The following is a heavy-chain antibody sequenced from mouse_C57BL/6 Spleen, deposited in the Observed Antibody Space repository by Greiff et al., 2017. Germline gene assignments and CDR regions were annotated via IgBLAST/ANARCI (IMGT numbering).Heavy chain of an antibody. Sequence: QVQLQQPGAELVKPGASVKLSCKASGYTFTSYWMHWVKQRPGRGLEWIGRFDPNSGSTNYNEKFKSKATLTVDKSSSSAYMQLSSRTSEDSAVYYCARGIYYNFDDAMDYWGQGTSVTVSS. CDR1: GYTFTSYW. CDR3: ARGIYYNFDDAMDY. J-gene: IGHJ4*01. D-gene: IGHD2-4*01. CDR2: FDPNSGST. V-gene: IGHV1-62-3*01.